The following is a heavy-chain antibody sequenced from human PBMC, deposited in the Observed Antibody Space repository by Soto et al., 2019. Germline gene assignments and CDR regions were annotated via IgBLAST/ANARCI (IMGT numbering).Heavy chain of an antibody. Sequence: GGSLRLSCAASGFTFSNAWMSWVRQAPGKGLEWVSSISSSSSYIYYADSVKGRFTISRDNAKNSLYLQMNSLRAEDTAVYYCARDGYSSSWYYAFDIWGQGTMVTVSS. CDR3: ARDGYSSSWYYAFDI. CDR1: GFTFSNAW. V-gene: IGHV3-21*01. CDR2: ISSSSSYI. J-gene: IGHJ3*02. D-gene: IGHD6-13*01.